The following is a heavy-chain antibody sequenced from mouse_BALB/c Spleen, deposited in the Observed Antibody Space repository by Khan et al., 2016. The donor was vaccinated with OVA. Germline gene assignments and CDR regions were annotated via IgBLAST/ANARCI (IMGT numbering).Heavy chain of an antibody. D-gene: IGHD6-1*01. CDR1: GFTFSSYG. V-gene: IGHV5-6*01. Sequence: EVELVESGGDLVKPGGSLKRSCAASGFTFSSYGMSWVRQTPDKRLEWVAAISSGGSYTYYPDSLKGRFTISRDNAKNTLYLQMSSLKSEDTAMYYCARPPGYFTGSAVLYWGKGTSFTVSS. J-gene: IGHJ4*01. CDR2: ISSGGSYT. CDR3: ARPPGYFTGSAVLY.